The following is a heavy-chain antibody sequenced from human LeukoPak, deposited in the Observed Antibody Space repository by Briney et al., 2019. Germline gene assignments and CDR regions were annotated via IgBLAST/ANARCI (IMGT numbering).Heavy chain of an antibody. D-gene: IGHD3-22*01. CDR2: IYYSGST. CDR3: ARVGYYCDSRALDY. Sequence: SETLSLTCTVSGGSISSYYWSWIRQPPGKGLEWIGYIYYSGSTNYNPSLKSRVTISVDTSKNQFSLKLSSVTAADTAVYYCARVGYYCDSRALDYWGQGTLVTVSS. J-gene: IGHJ4*02. CDR1: GGSISSYY. V-gene: IGHV4-59*01.